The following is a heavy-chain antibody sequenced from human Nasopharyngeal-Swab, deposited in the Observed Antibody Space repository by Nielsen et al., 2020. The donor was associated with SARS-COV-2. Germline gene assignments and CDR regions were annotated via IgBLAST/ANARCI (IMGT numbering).Heavy chain of an antibody. D-gene: IGHD2-2*01. CDR3: ARDQTISSNAFDI. V-gene: IGHV1-2*02. CDR2: INPNSGGT. J-gene: IGHJ3*02. CDR1: GYTFTGYY. Sequence: ASVKVSCKACGYTFTGYYMHWVRQAPGQGLEWMGWINPNSGGTNYAQKFQGRVTMTRDTSISTAYMELSRLRSDDTAVYYCARDQTISSNAFDIWGQGTMVTVSS.